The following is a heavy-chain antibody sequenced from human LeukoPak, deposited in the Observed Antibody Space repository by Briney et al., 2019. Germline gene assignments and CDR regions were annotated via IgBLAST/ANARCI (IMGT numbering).Heavy chain of an antibody. CDR3: ARGVGNSGLMY. V-gene: IGHV3-7*03. CDR2: TKQDGGEK. D-gene: IGHD2/OR15-2a*01. Sequence: GGSLRLSCAASGFTFSSYWMSWVRQAPGKGLEWVANTKQDGGEKYYVDSVKGRFTISRDNAKNSVHLQMNSLRAEDTAVYYCARGVGNSGLMYWGQGTLVTVSS. CDR1: GFTFSSYW. J-gene: IGHJ4*02.